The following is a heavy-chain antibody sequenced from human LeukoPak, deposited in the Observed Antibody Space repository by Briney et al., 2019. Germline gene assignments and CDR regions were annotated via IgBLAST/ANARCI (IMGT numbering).Heavy chain of an antibody. Sequence: GGSLRLSCAATGIIFSSYGMHWVRQAPGKGLEWVAFIRYDGNNKYYADSVKGRFTISRDNSKNTLYLQMNSLRAEDTAVYYCAKDRGASLEGVIPSWGQGTLVTVSS. CDR1: GIIFSSYG. CDR3: AKDRGASLEGVIPS. CDR2: IRYDGNNK. D-gene: IGHD3-10*01. V-gene: IGHV3-30*02. J-gene: IGHJ4*02.